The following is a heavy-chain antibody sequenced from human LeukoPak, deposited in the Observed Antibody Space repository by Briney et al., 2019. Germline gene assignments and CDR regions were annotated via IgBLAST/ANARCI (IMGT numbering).Heavy chain of an antibody. Sequence: GGSLRLSCAASGFTFSNAWMSWVRQAPGKGLEWVGRIKTKTDGGTTDYAAPVKGRFTISRDNSKNTLYLQMNSLRAEDTAVYYCASGIAAAGGMDVWGQGTTVTVSS. CDR2: IKTKTDGGTT. J-gene: IGHJ6*02. V-gene: IGHV3-15*01. D-gene: IGHD6-13*01. CDR1: GFTFSNAW. CDR3: ASGIAAAGGMDV.